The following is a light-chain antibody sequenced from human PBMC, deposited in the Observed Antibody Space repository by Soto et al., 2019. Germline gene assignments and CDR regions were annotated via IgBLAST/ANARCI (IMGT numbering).Light chain of an antibody. J-gene: IGLJ1*01. CDR2: ADS. CDR3: QVWDSDNDHYV. Sequence: SSELTQPPSVSVAPGQTARITCGENNIGSKSVHWYQQKSGQAPVLVVSADSDRPSGIPERFSGSNSGNTATLSISRVEAGDEADYYCQVWDSDNDHYVFGTGTKLTVL. CDR1: NIGSKS. V-gene: IGLV3-21*02.